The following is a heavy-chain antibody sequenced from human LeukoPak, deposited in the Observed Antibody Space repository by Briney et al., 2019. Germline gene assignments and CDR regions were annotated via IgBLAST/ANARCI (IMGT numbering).Heavy chain of an antibody. CDR2: INHSGST. V-gene: IGHV4-34*01. J-gene: IGHJ4*02. CDR1: GESFSGYY. D-gene: IGHD4-23*01. CDR3: ARNYGGNSDFDY. Sequence: SETLSLTCAVYGESFSGYYWSWIRQPPGKGLEWIGEINHSGSTNYNPSLKSRVTISVDTSKNQFSLKLSSVTAADTAVYYCARNYGGNSDFDYWGQGTLVTVSS.